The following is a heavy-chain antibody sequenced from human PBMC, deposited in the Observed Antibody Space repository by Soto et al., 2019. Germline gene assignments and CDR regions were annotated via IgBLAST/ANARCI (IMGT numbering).Heavy chain of an antibody. CDR2: IKQDGSEK. CDR3: ARRFLEWLLPATGFDY. J-gene: IGHJ4*02. Sequence: PGGSLRLSCAASGFTFSSYWMSWVRQAPGKGLEWVANIKQDGSEKYHVDSVKGRFTISRDNAKNSLYLQMNSLRAEDTAVYYCARRFLEWLLPATGFDYWGQGTLVTVSS. D-gene: IGHD3-3*01. CDR1: GFTFSSYW. V-gene: IGHV3-7*01.